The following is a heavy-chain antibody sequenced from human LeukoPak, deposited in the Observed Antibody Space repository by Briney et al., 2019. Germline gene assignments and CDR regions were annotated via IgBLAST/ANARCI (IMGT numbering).Heavy chain of an antibody. D-gene: IGHD3-10*01. CDR1: GGSISGCY. J-gene: IGHJ3*02. CDR3: ARDRSLWFGEYDAFDI. V-gene: IGHV4-59*12. CDR2: IYYSGST. Sequence: SETLSLTCTVSGGSISGCYWSWIRQPPGKGLEWIGYIYYSGSTNYNPSLKSRVTMSVDTSKNQFSLKLSSVTAADTAVYYCARDRSLWFGEYDAFDIWGQGTMVTVSS.